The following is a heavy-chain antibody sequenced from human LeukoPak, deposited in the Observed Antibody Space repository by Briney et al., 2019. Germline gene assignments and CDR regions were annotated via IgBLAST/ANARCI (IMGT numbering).Heavy chain of an antibody. CDR2: IKPDGSET. D-gene: IGHD3-3*01. CDR3: ARTLRFFRFLDV. V-gene: IGHV3-7*03. CDR1: GFTFSNYW. Sequence: GGSLRLSCAASGFTFSNYWMSWVRQAPEKGLEWVANIKPDGSETYSVDSVKGRFTISRDNAKNSLYLQMNSLRAEDTAVYYCARTLRFFRFLDVWGQGTTVTVSS. J-gene: IGHJ6*02.